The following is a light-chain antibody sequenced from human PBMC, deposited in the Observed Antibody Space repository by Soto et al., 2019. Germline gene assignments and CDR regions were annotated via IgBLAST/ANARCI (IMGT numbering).Light chain of an antibody. CDR1: QGISDY. CDR3: QQFNAYPLT. Sequence: DIQLTQSPSFLSASVGDRVTISCRASQGISDYLAWYQQKPGKAPKLLIYGASTLQSWVPSRFSGSASGTEFTLTISSLQPEDFATYFCQQFNAYPLTFVGGTKLEIK. V-gene: IGKV1-9*01. J-gene: IGKJ4*01. CDR2: GAS.